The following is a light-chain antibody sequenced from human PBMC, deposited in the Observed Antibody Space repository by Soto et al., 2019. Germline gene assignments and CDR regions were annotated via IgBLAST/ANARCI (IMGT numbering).Light chain of an antibody. CDR1: SSDVGGYNY. V-gene: IGLV2-8*01. J-gene: IGLJ1*01. CDR3: TSYAGGNNV. CDR2: EVN. Sequence: QSALTQPPSASGSPGQSVTISCTGTSSDVGGYNYVSWYQQNPGKVPKLMIYEVNKRPSGVPDRFSGSKSGNTAALTGSGLQAEDEADYYCTSYAGGNNVFGTGTKVTVL.